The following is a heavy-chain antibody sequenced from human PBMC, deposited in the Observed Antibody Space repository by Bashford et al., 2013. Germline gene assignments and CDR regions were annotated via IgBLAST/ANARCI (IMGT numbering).Heavy chain of an antibody. J-gene: IGHJ4*02. D-gene: IGHD6-25*01. CDR2: VYYTGST. Sequence: WIRQPPGKGLEWIGNVYYTGSTNYNPSLKSRITISVDRSKNQFSLTLNSLTAADTAVYYCARTGVGGSPAAATYFDCWGQGTLVTVSS. CDR3: ARTGVGGSPAAATYFDC. V-gene: IGHV4-59*01.